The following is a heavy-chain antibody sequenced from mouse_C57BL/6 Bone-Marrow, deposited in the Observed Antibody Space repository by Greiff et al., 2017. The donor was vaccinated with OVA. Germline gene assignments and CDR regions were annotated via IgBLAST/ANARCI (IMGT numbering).Heavy chain of an antibody. V-gene: IGHV14-4*01. CDR3: TSATVVAPGAMDY. CDR2: IDPENGDT. J-gene: IGHJ4*01. CDR1: GFNIKDDY. D-gene: IGHD1-1*01. Sequence: EVQLQQSGAELVRPGASVKLSCTASGFNIKDDYMHWVKQRPEQGLEWIGWIDPENGDTEYASKFQGKATITADTSSNTAYLQLSSLTSEDTAVYYCTSATVVAPGAMDYWGQGTSVTVSS.